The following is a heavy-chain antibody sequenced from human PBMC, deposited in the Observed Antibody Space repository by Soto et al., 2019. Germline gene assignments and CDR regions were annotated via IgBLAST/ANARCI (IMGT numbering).Heavy chain of an antibody. V-gene: IGHV3-33*03. D-gene: IGHD1-7*01. CDR3: AKGNSWSPALVLDI. Sequence: PGGSLRLSCAASGFTFSSYGMHWVRQAPGKGLEWVAVIWNGGSTGYADSVKGRFTISRDSSKNTLYLQMNSLRAEDTAVYYCAKGNSWSPALVLDIWGQGTMVTVSS. CDR1: GFTFSSYG. CDR2: IWNGGST. J-gene: IGHJ3*02.